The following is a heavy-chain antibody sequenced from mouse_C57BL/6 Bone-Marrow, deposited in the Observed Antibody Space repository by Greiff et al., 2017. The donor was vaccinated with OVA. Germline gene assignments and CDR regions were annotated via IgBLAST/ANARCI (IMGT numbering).Heavy chain of an antibody. CDR1: GYTFTSYW. Sequence: QVQLQQPGAELVKPGASVKLSCKASGYTFTSYWMQWVKQRPGQGLEWIGEIDPSDSYTNYNQKFKGKATLTVDTSSSTAYMRLSSLTSEDSAVYYCANPPYYDYDADWYFDVWGTGTTVTVSS. J-gene: IGHJ1*03. CDR2: IDPSDSYT. D-gene: IGHD2-4*01. V-gene: IGHV1-50*01. CDR3: ANPPYYDYDADWYFDV.